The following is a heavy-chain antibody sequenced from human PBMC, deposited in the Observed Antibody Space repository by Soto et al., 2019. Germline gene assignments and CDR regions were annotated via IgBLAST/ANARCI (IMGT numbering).Heavy chain of an antibody. J-gene: IGHJ6*02. CDR2: ISAYNGNT. V-gene: IGHV1-18*01. CDR3: ARDREGIAARQHYYYGMDV. CDR1: GYTFTSYG. D-gene: IGHD6-6*01. Sequence: QVQLVQSGAEVKKPGASVKVSCKASGYTFTSYGISWVRQAPGQGLEWMGWISAYNGNTNYAQKLQGRVTMTTDTSTSTAYMELRSLRSEDTAVYYCARDREGIAARQHYYYGMDVWGQGTTVTVSS.